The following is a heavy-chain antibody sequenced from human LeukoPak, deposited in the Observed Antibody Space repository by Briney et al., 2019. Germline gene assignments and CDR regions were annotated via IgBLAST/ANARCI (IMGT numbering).Heavy chain of an antibody. Sequence: PSETLSLTCTVSGYSIGSGYYWGWIRQPPGKGLEWIGSIYYSGSTYYNPSLKSRVTISVDTSKNQFSLKLSSVTAADTAVYYCGREYYYDSSGSLYYYYGMDVWGQGTTVTVSS. CDR3: GREYYYDSSGSLYYYYGMDV. D-gene: IGHD3-22*01. CDR1: GYSIGSGYY. CDR2: IYYSGST. V-gene: IGHV4-38-2*02. J-gene: IGHJ6*02.